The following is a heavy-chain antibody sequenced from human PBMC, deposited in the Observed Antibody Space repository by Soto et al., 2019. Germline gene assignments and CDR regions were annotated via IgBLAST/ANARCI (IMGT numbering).Heavy chain of an antibody. J-gene: IGHJ4*02. D-gene: IGHD1-26*01. CDR1: GRFISSGGYY. Sequence: SETLSPTCTVSGRFISSGGYYWSWIRQQPGKGLEGIGHIYYSGSNYYNPSLKSRVTISVDTSKNQFSLKLSSVTAADTAVYYCARAAGIVGATEFDYWGQGTLVTVSS. CDR2: IYYSGSN. CDR3: ARAAGIVGATEFDY. V-gene: IGHV4-31*03.